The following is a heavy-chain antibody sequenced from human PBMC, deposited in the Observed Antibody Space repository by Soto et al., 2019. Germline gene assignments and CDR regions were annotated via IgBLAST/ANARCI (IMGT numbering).Heavy chain of an antibody. CDR1: GGSFSGYY. D-gene: IGHD4-17*01. CDR3: ARVGDYGDYHQKWFDP. J-gene: IGHJ5*02. CDR2: INHSGST. V-gene: IGHV4-34*01. Sequence: QVQLQQWGAGLLKPSETLSLTCAVYGGSFSGYYWSWIRQPPGKGLEWIGEINHSGSTNYNPSLKSRVTISVDTSKNQFSLKLSSVTAADTAVYYCARVGDYGDYHQKWFDPWGQGTLVTVSS.